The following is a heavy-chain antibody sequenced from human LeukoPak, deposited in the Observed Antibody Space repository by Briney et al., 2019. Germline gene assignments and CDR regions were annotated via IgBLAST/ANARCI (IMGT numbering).Heavy chain of an antibody. Sequence: GGSLRLSCAASGFPFSSYGMNWVRQAPGKGLEWVSAISGSGGSTYYADSVKGRFTISRDNSKNTLYLQMNSLRAEDTAVYYCAKDDHGPFTYYDILTGYSGYYYYYGMDVWGQGTTVTVSS. D-gene: IGHD3-9*01. J-gene: IGHJ6*02. V-gene: IGHV3-23*01. CDR1: GFPFSSYG. CDR2: ISGSGGST. CDR3: AKDDHGPFTYYDILTGYSGYYYYYGMDV.